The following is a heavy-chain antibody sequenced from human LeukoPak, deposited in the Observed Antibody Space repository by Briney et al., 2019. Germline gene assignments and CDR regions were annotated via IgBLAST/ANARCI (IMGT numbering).Heavy chain of an antibody. J-gene: IGHJ4*02. Sequence: ASVKVSCKASGHTFTSYYIHWVRQAPGQGLEWMGGIIPIFGTANYAQKFQGRVTITTDESTSTAYMELSSLRSEDTAVYYCARGGGQGGSSWYYFDYWGQGTLVTVSS. CDR1: GHTFTSYY. D-gene: IGHD6-13*01. V-gene: IGHV1-69*05. CDR2: IIPIFGTA. CDR3: ARGGGQGGSSWYYFDY.